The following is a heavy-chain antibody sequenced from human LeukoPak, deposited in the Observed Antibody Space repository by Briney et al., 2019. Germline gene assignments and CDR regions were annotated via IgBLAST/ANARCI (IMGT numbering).Heavy chain of an antibody. J-gene: IGHJ5*02. V-gene: IGHV3-48*01. D-gene: IGHD3-22*01. CDR3: ARVLHRRNYDSSDYYGS. Sequence: GGSLRLSCAASGFIFSSYSMNWVRQAPGKGLDWVSYYADSVKGRFTISRDNANNSLYLQLNSLRAEDTAVYYCARVLHRRNYDSSDYYGSWGQGTLVTVSS. CDR1: GFIFSSYS.